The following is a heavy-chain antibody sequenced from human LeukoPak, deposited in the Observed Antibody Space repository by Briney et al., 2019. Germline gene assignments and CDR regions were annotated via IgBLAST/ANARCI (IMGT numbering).Heavy chain of an antibody. CDR3: ARLVSGVGYFDY. CDR1: GGSISSYY. Sequence: PSETLSLTCTVSGGSISSYYWSWIRQPAGKGLEWIGRISSSGSSNYNPSLKSRVTMSVDTSKNQFSLKLTSVTAADTAVYYCARLVSGVGYFDYWGQGTLVTVSS. CDR2: ISSSGSS. D-gene: IGHD6-19*01. V-gene: IGHV4-4*07. J-gene: IGHJ4*02.